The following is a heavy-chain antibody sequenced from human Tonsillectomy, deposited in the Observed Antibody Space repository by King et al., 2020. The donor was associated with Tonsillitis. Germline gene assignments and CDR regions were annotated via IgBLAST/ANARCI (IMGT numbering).Heavy chain of an antibody. V-gene: IGHV4-39*01. CDR3: ASDRYVVITTYFDY. CDR2: IYYSGST. D-gene: IGHD3-22*01. J-gene: IGHJ4*02. CDR1: GGSISSSSYY. Sequence: QLQESGPGLVKPSETLSLTCTVSGGSISSSSYYWGWIRQPPGKGLEWIGSIYYSGSTYYNPSLKSRVTISVDTSKNQFSLKLSSVTAADTAVYYCASDRYVVITTYFDYWGQGTLVTVSS.